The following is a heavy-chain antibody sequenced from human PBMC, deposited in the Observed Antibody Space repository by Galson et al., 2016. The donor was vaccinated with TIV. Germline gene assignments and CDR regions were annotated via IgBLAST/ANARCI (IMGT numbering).Heavy chain of an antibody. V-gene: IGHV3-48*01. CDR1: GFTFSNYN. Sequence: SLRLSCAASGFTFSNYNMYWVRQAPGKGLEWISYISSSSLSRYYADSVKGRFTVSRDSAKNSLYLQMNSLRVEDTAVYYCARDPARVIVHLGYMDVWGKGTTVTVSS. CDR3: ARDPARVIVHLGYMDV. D-gene: IGHD2-21*01. CDR2: ISSSSLSR. J-gene: IGHJ6*03.